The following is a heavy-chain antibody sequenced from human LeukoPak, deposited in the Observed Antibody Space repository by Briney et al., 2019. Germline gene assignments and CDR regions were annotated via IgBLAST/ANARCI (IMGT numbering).Heavy chain of an antibody. V-gene: IGHV1-8*03. CDR2: MNPNSGNT. Sequence: ASVKVSCKASGYTFTSYDINWVRQATGQGLEWMGWMNPNSGNTGYAQKFQGRVTITRNTSISTAYMELSSLRSEDTAVYYCARSRSGYRLFDYWGQGTLVTVSS. CDR1: GYTFTSYD. CDR3: ARSRSGYRLFDY. D-gene: IGHD3-22*01. J-gene: IGHJ4*02.